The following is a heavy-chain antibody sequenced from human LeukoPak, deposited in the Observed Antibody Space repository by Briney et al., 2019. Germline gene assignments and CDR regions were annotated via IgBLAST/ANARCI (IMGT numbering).Heavy chain of an antibody. D-gene: IGHD1-20*01. V-gene: IGHV3-33*08. J-gene: IGHJ4*02. CDR2: IWYDGSNK. Sequence: GGSLRLSCAASRFTFSSYSMNWVRQAPGKGLEWVALIWYDGSNKYYADSVKGRFTISRDNSKNTLSLQMNSLRAEDTAVYYCARAHYNWNEPPFDSWGQGTLVTVSS. CDR1: RFTFSSYS. CDR3: ARAHYNWNEPPFDS.